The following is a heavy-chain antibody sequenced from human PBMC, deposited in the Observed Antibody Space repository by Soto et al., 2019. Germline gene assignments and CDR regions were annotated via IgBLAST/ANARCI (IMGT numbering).Heavy chain of an antibody. CDR3: ARRSSTIFGVVSNWFDP. Sequence: GSLRLPCAASGFTFSSYAMSWVRQAPGKGLEWVANIKQDGSEKYYVDSVKGRFTISRDSAKNSLYLQMNSLRAEDTAVYYCARRSSTIFGVVSNWFDPWGQGTLVTVHS. CDR2: IKQDGSEK. V-gene: IGHV3-7*01. CDR1: GFTFSSYA. D-gene: IGHD3-3*01. J-gene: IGHJ5*02.